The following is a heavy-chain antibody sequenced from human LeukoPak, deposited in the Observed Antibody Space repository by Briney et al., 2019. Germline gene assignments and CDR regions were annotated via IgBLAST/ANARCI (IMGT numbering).Heavy chain of an antibody. V-gene: IGHV1-2*02. Sequence: ASVKVSCKASAYRFIGSYMHWVRQAPGQGLEWMGWINPNSGGTNYAQKFQGRVTMTRDTSISTAYMELSRLRSDDTAVYYCARVWSGSKNWFDPWGQGTLVTVSS. CDR3: ARVWSGSKNWFDP. D-gene: IGHD3-3*01. J-gene: IGHJ5*02. CDR1: AYRFIGSY. CDR2: INPNSGGT.